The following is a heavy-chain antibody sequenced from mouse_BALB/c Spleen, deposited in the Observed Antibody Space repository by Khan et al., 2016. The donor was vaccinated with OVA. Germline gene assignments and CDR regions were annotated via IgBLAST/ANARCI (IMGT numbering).Heavy chain of an antibody. Sequence: QVQLQQSGAELARPGASVKLSCKASGYTFTDYYINWVKQRTGQGLEWIGEIYPGSGNTSYNEKLKDKATLTADKSSSTAFMQLNSLTSDDSSVYFCARSGIGSFAYWGQGTLVTVSA. J-gene: IGHJ3*01. CDR3: ARSGIGSFAY. D-gene: IGHD2-2*01. CDR1: GYTFTDYY. CDR2: IYPGSGNT. V-gene: IGHV1-77*01.